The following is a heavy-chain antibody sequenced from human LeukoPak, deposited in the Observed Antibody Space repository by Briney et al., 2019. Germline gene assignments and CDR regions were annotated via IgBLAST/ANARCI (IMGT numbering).Heavy chain of an antibody. CDR1: GFTFSNFW. D-gene: IGHD6-13*01. CDR3: ARGTAETAGIDY. Sequence: GGSLRLSCAASGFTFSNFWMHWVRQAPGQGLVWVSHINTDGTGTTYGDSAKGRFSVSRDNAKNTLFLQMNSLRVEDTAVYYCARGTAETAGIDYWGQGTPVTVSA. V-gene: IGHV3-74*01. CDR2: INTDGTGT. J-gene: IGHJ4*02.